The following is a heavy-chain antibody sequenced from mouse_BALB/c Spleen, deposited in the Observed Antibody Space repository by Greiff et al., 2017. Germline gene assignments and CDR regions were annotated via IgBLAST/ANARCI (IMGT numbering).Heavy chain of an antibody. D-gene: IGHD2-4*01. Sequence: VQLQQSGPELVKPGASVKIPCKASGYTFTDYNMAWVKQSHGKSLEWIGDINPNNGGTIYNQKFKGKATLTVDKSSSTAYMELRSLTSEDTAVYVCARRSDYDSLAWFAYWGQGTLVTVSA. J-gene: IGHJ3*01. V-gene: IGHV1-18*01. CDR3: ARRSDYDSLAWFAY. CDR2: INPNNGGT. CDR1: GYTFTDYN.